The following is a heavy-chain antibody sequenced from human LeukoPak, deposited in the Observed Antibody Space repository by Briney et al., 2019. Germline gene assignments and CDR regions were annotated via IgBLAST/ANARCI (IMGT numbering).Heavy chain of an antibody. CDR1: GGSISSYY. CDR3: ARQDSSGPLVYFDY. Sequence: PSETLSLTCTVSGGSISSYYWSWIRQPPGKGLEWIGYIYYSGSTNYNPSLKSRVTISVDTSKNQFSLKLSSVTAADTAVYYCARQDSSGPLVYFDYWGQGTLVTVSS. D-gene: IGHD3-22*01. CDR2: IYYSGST. J-gene: IGHJ4*02. V-gene: IGHV4-59*08.